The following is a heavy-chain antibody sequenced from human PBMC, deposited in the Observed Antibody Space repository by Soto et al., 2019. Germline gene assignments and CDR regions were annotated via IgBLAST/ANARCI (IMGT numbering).Heavy chain of an antibody. V-gene: IGHV1-18*01. CDR2: ISDYNGNT. Sequence: QVQLGQSGAEVKKPGASVKVSGKASGYTFTSYGISWVRQAPGQGLEWMGRISDYNGNTNYAQKLQGRVNMTKDTSTIKVYMELRSLRADYTAVYYCATDLSPGLVDHWGQGTLVTVSS. J-gene: IGHJ4*02. D-gene: IGHD1-26*01. CDR3: ATDLSPGLVDH. CDR1: GYTFTSYG.